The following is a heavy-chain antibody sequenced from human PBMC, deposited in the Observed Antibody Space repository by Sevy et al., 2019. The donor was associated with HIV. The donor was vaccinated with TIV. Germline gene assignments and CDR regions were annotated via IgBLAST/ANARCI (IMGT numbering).Heavy chain of an antibody. V-gene: IGHV1-2*02. CDR3: VRDDRDGYFEY. Sequence: GPVKVSCKASGYTFTGYYMHWVRQAPGQGLQWMGWINPDSGGPNYAPKFQGRVTLTRDTSISTAYMELSRLKSDDTAVYYCVRDDRDGYFEYWGQGTLVTVSS. CDR2: INPDSGGP. CDR1: GYTFTGYY. J-gene: IGHJ4*02.